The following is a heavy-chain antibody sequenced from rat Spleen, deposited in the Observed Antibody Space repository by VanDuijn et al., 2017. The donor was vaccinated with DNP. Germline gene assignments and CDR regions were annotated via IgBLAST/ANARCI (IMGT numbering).Heavy chain of an antibody. J-gene: IGHJ2*01. CDR2: IKKDGSKV. CDR1: GFNFNDYW. V-gene: IGHV4-2*01. CDR3: ARARDYGFDS. D-gene: IGHD1-11*01. Sequence: EVKLVESGGGLVQPGRSLKLSCAASGFNFNDYWMDWVRQAQGKGLEWIGEIKKDGSKVTYSPSLKDKVTIARDKGKNILYLQMSELGSEDTAIYFLARARDYGFDSWGQGVMVTVSS.